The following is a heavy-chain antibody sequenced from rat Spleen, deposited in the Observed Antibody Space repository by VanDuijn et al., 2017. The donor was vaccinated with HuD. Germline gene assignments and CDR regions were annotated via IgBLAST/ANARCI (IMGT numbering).Heavy chain of an antibody. CDR1: GFTFSNYG. CDR2: ISYDGTAT. Sequence: EVQLVESGGGLVQPGRSKKLSCAASGFTFSNYGMAWVRQAPKKGLEWVAYISYDGTATYYRDSVKGRFTISRDNAKNTLHLQMDSLRSDDTATYYCAKWGDSGYFDYWGQGVMVTVSS. CDR3: AKWGDSGYFDY. V-gene: IGHV5-29*01. J-gene: IGHJ2*01. D-gene: IGHD4-3*01.